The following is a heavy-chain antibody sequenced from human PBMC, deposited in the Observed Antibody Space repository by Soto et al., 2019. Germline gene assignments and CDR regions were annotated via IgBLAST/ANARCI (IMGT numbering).Heavy chain of an antibody. D-gene: IGHD2-2*01. Sequence: GASVKVSCKASGYTFTGYYMHWVRQAPGQGLEWMGWINPNSGGTNYAQKFQGWVTMTRDTSISTAYMELSRLRSDDTAVYYCARDTGIVVVPAINYGMDVWGQGTTVTV. CDR3: ARDTGIVVVPAINYGMDV. CDR2: INPNSGGT. CDR1: GYTFTGYY. J-gene: IGHJ6*02. V-gene: IGHV1-2*04.